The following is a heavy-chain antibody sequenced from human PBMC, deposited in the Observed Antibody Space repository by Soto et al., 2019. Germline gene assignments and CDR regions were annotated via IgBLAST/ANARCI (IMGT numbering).Heavy chain of an antibody. V-gene: IGHV1-8*01. CDR3: ARGLVGYENYYYYGMDV. D-gene: IGHD5-12*01. CDR2: MNPNSGNT. CDR1: GYTFTSYD. Sequence: RASVKVSCKASGYTFTSYDINWVRQATGQGLEWMGWMNPNSGNTGYAQKFQGRVTMTRNTSISTAYMELSSLRSEDTAVYYCARGLVGYENYYYYGMDVWGQGTTVTVSS. J-gene: IGHJ6*02.